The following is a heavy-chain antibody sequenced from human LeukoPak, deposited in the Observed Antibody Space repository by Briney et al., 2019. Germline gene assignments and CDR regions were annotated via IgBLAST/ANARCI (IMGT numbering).Heavy chain of an antibody. CDR1: GGTFSSYA. V-gene: IGHV1-69*05. J-gene: IGHJ4*02. Sequence: ASVKVSCKASGGTFSSYAISWVRQAPGQGLEWMGGIIPIFGTANYAQKFQGRVTITTDESTSTAYMGLSSLRSEDTAVYYCARDRGSGSYVFDYWGQGTLVTVSS. CDR3: ARDRGSGSYVFDY. D-gene: IGHD3-10*01. CDR2: IIPIFGTA.